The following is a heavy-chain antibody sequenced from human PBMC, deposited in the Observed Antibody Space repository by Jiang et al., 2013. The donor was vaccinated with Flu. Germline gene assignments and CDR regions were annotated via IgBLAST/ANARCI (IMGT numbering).Heavy chain of an antibody. D-gene: IGHD3-10*01. Sequence: PGAVSEGTPARLLDTPSPATICTGCDRPLDKGVEWMGWVNPNSGGTNYAQKFQGWVTMTRDTSISTAYMELSRLRSDDTAVYYCARDAGYYYGSGSSTPYYYYYYGMDVWGKGTTVTVSS. J-gene: IGHJ6*04. V-gene: IGHV1-2*04. CDR3: ARDAGYYYGSGSSTPYYYYYYGMDV. CDR1: DTPSPAT. CDR2: VNPNSGGT.